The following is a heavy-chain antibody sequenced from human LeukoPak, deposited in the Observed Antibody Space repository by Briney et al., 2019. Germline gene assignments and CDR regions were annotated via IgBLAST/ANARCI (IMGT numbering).Heavy chain of an antibody. V-gene: IGHV3-7*01. CDR2: IKYDGSDK. CDR3: ARRNLFDY. D-gene: IGHD1-14*01. J-gene: IGHJ4*02. CDR1: GFTFRDYW. Sequence: GGSLRLSCVASGFTFRDYWMTWVRQAPGMGLECVANIKYDGSDKYYVESVKGRFTISRDNAKNSVYLQMNSLRVEDTAVYYCARRNLFDYWGQGTVVTVSS.